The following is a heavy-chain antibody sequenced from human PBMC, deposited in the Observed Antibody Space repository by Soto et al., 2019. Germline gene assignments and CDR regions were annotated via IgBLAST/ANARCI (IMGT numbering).Heavy chain of an antibody. D-gene: IGHD5-18*01. Sequence: SETLSLTCTVSGGSISSSSYYWGWIRQPPGKGLEWIGSIYYSGSTYYNPSLKSRVTISVDTSKNQFSLKLSSVTAADTAVYYCARRKVDTAMPFDYWGQGTLVTVSS. J-gene: IGHJ4*02. CDR1: GGSISSSSYY. CDR2: IYYSGST. CDR3: ARRKVDTAMPFDY. V-gene: IGHV4-39*01.